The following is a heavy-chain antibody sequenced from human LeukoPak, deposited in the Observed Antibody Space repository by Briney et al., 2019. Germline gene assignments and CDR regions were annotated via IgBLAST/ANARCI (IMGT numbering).Heavy chain of an antibody. D-gene: IGHD1-26*01. CDR1: GFTFSSYG. Sequence: GGSLRLSCAASGFTFSSYGMHWVRQAPGKGLEWVAFIRHDGSNKYYADSVKGRFTISRDNSKNTLYLQMNSLRAEDTAVYYCAKDKLVGATPWYFDLWGRGTLVTVSS. J-gene: IGHJ2*01. CDR2: IRHDGSNK. V-gene: IGHV3-30*02. CDR3: AKDKLVGATPWYFDL.